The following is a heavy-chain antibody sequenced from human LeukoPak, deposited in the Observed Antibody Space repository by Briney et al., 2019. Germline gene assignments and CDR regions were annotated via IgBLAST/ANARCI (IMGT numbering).Heavy chain of an antibody. J-gene: IGHJ4*02. CDR1: GGTFSSYA. V-gene: IGHV1-69*13. Sequence: ASVKVSCKASGGTFSSYAISWVRQAPGQGLEWMGGIIPIFGTANYAQKFQGRVTITADESTSTAYMELSSLRSEDTAVYYCARDSPGGMKPIYGSGSYYITDYWGQGTLVTVSS. D-gene: IGHD3-10*01. CDR3: ARDSPGGMKPIYGSGSYYITDY. CDR2: IIPIFGTA.